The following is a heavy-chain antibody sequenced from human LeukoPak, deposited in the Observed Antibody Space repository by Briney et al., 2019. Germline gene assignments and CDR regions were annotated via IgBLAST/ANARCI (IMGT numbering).Heavy chain of an antibody. CDR1: GFTFSSYA. CDR2: LRGNGDA. J-gene: IGHJ4*02. CDR3: AKASWVSTADAVL. V-gene: IGHV3-23*01. D-gene: IGHD3-16*01. Sequence: GGSLTLSCVASGFTFSSYAMSWVRETPARGLEWVLSLRGNGDAFYADSVKGRFTLSRDESRNTVYLQLNKLRVEDTAIYYCAKASWVSTADAVLWGQGTVVTVSS.